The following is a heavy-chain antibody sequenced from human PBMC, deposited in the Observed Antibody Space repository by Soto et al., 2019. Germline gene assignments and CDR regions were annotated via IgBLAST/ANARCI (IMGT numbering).Heavy chain of an antibody. Sequence: QVQLVQSGAEVKKPGSSVKVSCKASGGTFSSYAISWVRQAPGQGLEWMGGIIPIFGTANYAQKFQGRVTITADESTSTAYMELSSLRSEDTAVYYCARDRRSATVEKYYYYGMDVWGQGTTVTVSS. V-gene: IGHV1-69*01. CDR2: IIPIFGTA. J-gene: IGHJ6*02. D-gene: IGHD4-17*01. CDR3: ARDRRSATVEKYYYYGMDV. CDR1: GGTFSSYA.